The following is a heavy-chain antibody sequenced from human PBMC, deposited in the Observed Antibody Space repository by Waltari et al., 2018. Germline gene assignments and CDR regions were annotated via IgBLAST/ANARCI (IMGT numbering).Heavy chain of an antibody. D-gene: IGHD3-22*01. CDR3: ARDTTYYYYSSGYKEGMDV. V-gene: IGHV1-69*01. CDR2: NIPSFSTA. Sequence: QVQLVQSGAEVKKPGSSVKVSCKASGGSLSSYAISWMRQAPGQGLELMGGNIPSFSTAIYAQKFHGRGTLTADDSTSTAYMELRSLRSEDTAVYYWARDTTYYYYSSGYKEGMDVLGQGTTVTGAS. CDR1: GGSLSSYA. J-gene: IGHJ6*01.